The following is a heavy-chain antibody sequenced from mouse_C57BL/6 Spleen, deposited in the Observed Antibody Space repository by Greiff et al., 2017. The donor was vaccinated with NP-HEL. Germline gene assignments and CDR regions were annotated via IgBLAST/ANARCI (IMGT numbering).Heavy chain of an antibody. Sequence: QVQLQQPGAELVKPGASVKLSCKASGYTFTSYWMHWVKQRPGQGLEWIGMIHPNSGSNNYNEKFKSKATLTVDKSSSTAYMQLSSLTSEDSAVYYCASNYGSSYGFAYWGQGTLVTVSA. D-gene: IGHD1-1*01. V-gene: IGHV1-64*01. CDR1: GYTFTSYW. CDR2: IHPNSGSN. J-gene: IGHJ3*01. CDR3: ASNYGSSYGFAY.